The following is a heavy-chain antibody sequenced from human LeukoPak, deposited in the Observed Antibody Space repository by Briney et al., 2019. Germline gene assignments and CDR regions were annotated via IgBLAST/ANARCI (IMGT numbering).Heavy chain of an antibody. J-gene: IGHJ4*02. Sequence: PSETLPLTCTVSGGSISSSSYYWGWIRQPPGKGLEWIGSIYYSGSTYYNPSLKSRVTISVDTSKNQFSLKLSSVTAADTAVYYCARRGGAAAGTPIDYWGQGTLVTVSS. CDR2: IYYSGST. D-gene: IGHD6-13*01. CDR1: GGSISSSSYY. CDR3: ARRGGAAAGTPIDY. V-gene: IGHV4-39*01.